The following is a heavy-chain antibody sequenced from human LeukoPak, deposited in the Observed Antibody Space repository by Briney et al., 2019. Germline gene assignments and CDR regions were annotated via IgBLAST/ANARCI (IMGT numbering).Heavy chain of an antibody. CDR2: IYYSGST. J-gene: IGHJ4*02. Sequence: PSETLSLTCTVSGGSINSYYWSWIRQPPGKGLEWIGYIYYSGSTNYNPSLKSRVAISVDTSKNQFSLRLSSVTAADTAVYYCARVTGYMTEDYFNYWGQGTLITVSS. V-gene: IGHV4-59*01. D-gene: IGHD6-13*01. CDR1: GGSINSYY. CDR3: ARVTGYMTEDYFNY.